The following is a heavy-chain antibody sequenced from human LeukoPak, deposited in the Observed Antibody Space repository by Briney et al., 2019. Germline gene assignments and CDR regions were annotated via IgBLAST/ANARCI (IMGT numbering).Heavy chain of an antibody. CDR2: ISGSSSAI. J-gene: IGHJ4*02. Sequence: PGGSLRLSCAASGFTFSSYSMNWVRQAPGKGLEWVSYISGSSSAIYYADSVKGRFTISRDNAKNSLYLQMNSLRGEDMAVYYCARNQEIDYYDSSGFYWGVEYWGQGTLVTVSS. D-gene: IGHD3-22*01. CDR3: ARNQEIDYYDSSGFYWGVEY. CDR1: GFTFSSYS. V-gene: IGHV3-48*01.